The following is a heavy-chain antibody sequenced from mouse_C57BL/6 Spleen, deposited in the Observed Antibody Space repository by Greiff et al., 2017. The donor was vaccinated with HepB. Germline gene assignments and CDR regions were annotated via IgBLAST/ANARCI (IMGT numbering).Heavy chain of an antibody. Sequence: QVQLKQSGAELVKPGASVKLSCKASGYTFTEYTIHWVKQRSGQGLEWIGWFYPGSGSIKYNEKFKDKATLTADKSSSTVYMELSRLTSEDSAVYFCARHEEGRQLRLHAMDYWGQGTSVTVSS. J-gene: IGHJ4*01. D-gene: IGHD3-2*02. V-gene: IGHV1-62-2*01. CDR2: FYPGSGSI. CDR3: ARHEEGRQLRLHAMDY. CDR1: GYTFTEYT.